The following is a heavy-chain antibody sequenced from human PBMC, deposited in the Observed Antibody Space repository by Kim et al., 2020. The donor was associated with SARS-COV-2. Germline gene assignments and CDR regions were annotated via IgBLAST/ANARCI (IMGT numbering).Heavy chain of an antibody. CDR3: ARVGPYDFWSGYSDFDY. CDR2: ISAYNGNT. V-gene: IGHV1-18*04. D-gene: IGHD3-3*01. Sequence: ASVKVSCKASGYTFTSYGISWVRQAPGQGLEWMGWISAYNGNTNYAQKLQGRVTMTTDTSTSTAYMELRSLRSDDTAVYYCARVGPYDFWSGYSDFDYWGQGTLFTVSS. J-gene: IGHJ4*02. CDR1: GYTFTSYG.